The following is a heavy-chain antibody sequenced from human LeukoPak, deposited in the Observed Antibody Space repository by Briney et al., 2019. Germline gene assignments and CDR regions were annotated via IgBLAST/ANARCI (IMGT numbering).Heavy chain of an antibody. CDR2: ISGSGGST. Sequence: PGGSLRLSCAASGFTFSSYAMSWVRQAPGKGLEWVSAISGSGGSTYYADSVKGRFTISRDNSKNTLYLQMNSLRAEDTAVYYCAKDGGDYDFWSGYYGGDYWGQGTLVTVSS. D-gene: IGHD3-3*01. V-gene: IGHV3-23*01. J-gene: IGHJ4*02. CDR3: AKDGGDYDFWSGYYGGDY. CDR1: GFTFSSYA.